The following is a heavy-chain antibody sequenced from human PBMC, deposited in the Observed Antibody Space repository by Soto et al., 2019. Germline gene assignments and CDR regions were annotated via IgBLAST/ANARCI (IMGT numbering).Heavy chain of an antibody. CDR3: AREPYDITGNRIDS. CDR1: GGSISGDYY. Sequence: TLSLTCTDSGGSISGDYYWNWIGQAPGKGLEWIGYVYHTGSTYHNPSLKSRGSISVDTSNNQFSLKLSSVTAADTAVYFCAREPYDITGNRIDSWGQGIPVTVS. CDR2: VYHTGST. V-gene: IGHV4-30-4*01. D-gene: IGHD3-22*01. J-gene: IGHJ5*01.